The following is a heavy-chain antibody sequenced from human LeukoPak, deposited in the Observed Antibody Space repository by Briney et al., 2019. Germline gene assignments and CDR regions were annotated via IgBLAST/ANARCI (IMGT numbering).Heavy chain of an antibody. V-gene: IGHV3-15*01. CDR3: AKGHCGGDCYLGYYYYYMDV. CDR1: GFTFSNAW. D-gene: IGHD2-21*01. Sequence: PGGSLRLSCAASGFTFSNAWMSWVRQAPGKGLEWVGRIKSKTDGGTTDYAAPVKGRFTISRDNSKNTLYLQMNSLRAEDTAVYYCAKGHCGGDCYLGYYYYYMDVWGKGTTVTVSS. J-gene: IGHJ6*03. CDR2: IKSKTDGGTT.